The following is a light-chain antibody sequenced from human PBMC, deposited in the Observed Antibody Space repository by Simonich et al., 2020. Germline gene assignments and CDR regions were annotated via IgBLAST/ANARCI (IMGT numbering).Light chain of an antibody. CDR2: KDS. J-gene: IGLJ2*01. CDR1: VLAKKY. Sequence: SYELTQPSSVSVSPGQTARITCSGDVLAKKYARWFQQKPGQAPVLVIYKDSERPSGIPERFSSSSTGTTVTLTISGAQVEDEADYYCYSAADNNLVFGGGTTLTVL. CDR3: YSAADNNLV. V-gene: IGLV3-27*01.